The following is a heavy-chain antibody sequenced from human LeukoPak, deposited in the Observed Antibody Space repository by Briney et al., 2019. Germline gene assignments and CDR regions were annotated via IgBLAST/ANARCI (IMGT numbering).Heavy chain of an antibody. Sequence: GGTLRLSCAASGFTFSSYAMHWVRQAPGKGLEWVAVISYDGSNKYYADSVKGRFTISRDNSKNTLYLQMNSLRAEDTAVYYCASLLVGAKYYFDYWGQGTLVTVSS. J-gene: IGHJ4*02. CDR3: ASLLVGAKYYFDY. CDR2: ISYDGSNK. CDR1: GFTFSSYA. D-gene: IGHD1-26*01. V-gene: IGHV3-30-3*01.